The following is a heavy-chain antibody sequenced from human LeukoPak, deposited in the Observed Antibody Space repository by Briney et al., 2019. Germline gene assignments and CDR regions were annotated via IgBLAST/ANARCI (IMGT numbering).Heavy chain of an antibody. Sequence: SETLSLTCTVSGGSITSNNYYWGWIRQPPGKGLEWIGNIYYTGNTYYNPSLKSRVTISVDTFKNHISLRLSSVTAADTAVYYCAREDYYDTSGTALMDYWGQGTLVTVSS. J-gene: IGHJ4*02. CDR1: GGSITSNNYY. D-gene: IGHD3-22*01. CDR3: AREDYYDTSGTALMDY. V-gene: IGHV4-39*07. CDR2: IYYTGNT.